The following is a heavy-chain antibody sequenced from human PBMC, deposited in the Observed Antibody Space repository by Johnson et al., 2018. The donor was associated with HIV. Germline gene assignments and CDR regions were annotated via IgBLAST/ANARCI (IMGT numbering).Heavy chain of an antibody. J-gene: IGHJ3*02. D-gene: IGHD3-22*01. CDR2: ISYDGSNK. CDR1: GFTFSSYA. V-gene: IGHV3-30-3*01. CDR3: ASGADYYDSSGYYPLDAFDI. Sequence: QLVESGGGVVQPGRSLRLSCAASGFTFSSYAMHWVRQAPGKGLEWVAVISYDGSNKYYADSVKGRFTISRDNSKNTLYLQMNSLRAEDTAVYYCASGADYYDSSGYYPLDAFDIWGQGTMVTVSS.